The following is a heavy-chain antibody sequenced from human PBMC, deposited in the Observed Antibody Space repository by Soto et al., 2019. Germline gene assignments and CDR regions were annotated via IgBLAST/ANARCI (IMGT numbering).Heavy chain of an antibody. Sequence: VASVKVSCKASGYIFTNYYIHWVRQAPGQGLGWMGMIHPNGGSTTYAQKFQGRVTMTRDTSTNTVYMELSSLRSEDTAVYYCARDAPFPITGTTFDYWGQVTLVTVSS. CDR1: GYIFTNYY. V-gene: IGHV1-46*01. J-gene: IGHJ4*02. D-gene: IGHD1-7*01. CDR3: ARDAPFPITGTTFDY. CDR2: IHPNGGST.